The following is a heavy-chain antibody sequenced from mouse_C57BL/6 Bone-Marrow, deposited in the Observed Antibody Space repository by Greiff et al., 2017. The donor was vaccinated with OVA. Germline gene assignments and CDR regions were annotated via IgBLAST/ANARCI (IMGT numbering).Heavy chain of an antibody. Sequence: VKLQQSGPGLVQPSQSLSITCTVSGFSLTSYGVHWVRQSPGKGLEWLGVIWRGGSTDYNAAFMSRLSITKDNSKSQVFFKMNSLQADDTAIYYCAKKDITTVVATGDYYAMDYWGQGTSVTVSS. V-gene: IGHV2-5*01. J-gene: IGHJ4*01. CDR3: AKKDITTVVATGDYYAMDY. CDR1: GFSLTSYG. D-gene: IGHD1-1*01. CDR2: IWRGGST.